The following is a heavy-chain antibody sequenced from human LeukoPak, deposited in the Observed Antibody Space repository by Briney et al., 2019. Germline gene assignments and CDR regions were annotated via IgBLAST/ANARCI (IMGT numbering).Heavy chain of an antibody. CDR2: MNPNSGNT. CDR1: GYTFTSYD. V-gene: IGHV1-8*01. Sequence: ASVKVSCKASGYTFTSYDINWVRQATGQGLEGMGWMNPNSGNTGYAQKFQARVTMTRNTSISTAYMELSSLRSEDTAVYYCAREIFGVVIISGDYWGQGTLVTVSS. D-gene: IGHD3-3*01. CDR3: AREIFGVVIISGDY. J-gene: IGHJ4*02.